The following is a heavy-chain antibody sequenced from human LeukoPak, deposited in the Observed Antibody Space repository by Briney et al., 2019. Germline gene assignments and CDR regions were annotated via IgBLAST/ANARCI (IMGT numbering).Heavy chain of an antibody. J-gene: IGHJ5*02. CDR2: ISGSGGST. Sequence: GGTLRLSCAASGFTFSSYGMSWVRQAPGKGLEWVSAISGSGGSTYYADSVKGRFTISRDNSKNTLYLQMNSLRAEDTAVYYCARDLGQYYDTSDNWFDPWGQGTLVTVSS. CDR3: ARDLGQYYDTSDNWFDP. CDR1: GFTFSSYG. V-gene: IGHV3-23*01. D-gene: IGHD3-22*01.